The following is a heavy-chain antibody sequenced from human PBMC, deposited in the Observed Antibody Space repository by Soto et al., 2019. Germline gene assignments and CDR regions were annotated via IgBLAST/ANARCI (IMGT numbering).Heavy chain of an antibody. V-gene: IGHV1-3*01. CDR2: INAGNGNT. D-gene: IGHD2-15*01. CDR1: GYTFTSYA. CDR3: ARDGAAVAAGHNWFDP. Sequence: GASVKVSCKASGYTFTSYAMHWVRQAPGQRLEWMGWINAGNGNTKYSQKFQGRVTITRDTSASTAYMELSSLRSEDTAVYYCARDGAAVAAGHNWFDPWGQGTLVTVSS. J-gene: IGHJ5*02.